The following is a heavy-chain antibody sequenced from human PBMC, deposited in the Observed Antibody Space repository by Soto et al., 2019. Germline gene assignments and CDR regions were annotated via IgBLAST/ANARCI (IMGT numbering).Heavy chain of an antibody. D-gene: IGHD6-13*01. V-gene: IGHV3-11*01. J-gene: IGHJ4*02. CDR2: ISSSGSTI. CDR3: ARKAPYSSSGPDY. CDR1: GVPFSDYY. Sequence: QVQLVESGGGLVKPGGSLRLYCAAYGVPFSDYYMSWIRQAPGKGLEWVSYISSSGSTIYYADSVKGRFTISRDNAKNSLYLQMNSLRAEDTAVYYCARKAPYSSSGPDYWGQGTLVTVSS.